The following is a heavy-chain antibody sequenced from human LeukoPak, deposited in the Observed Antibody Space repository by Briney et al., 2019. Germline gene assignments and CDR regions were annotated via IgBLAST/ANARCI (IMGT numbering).Heavy chain of an antibody. CDR2: INPNSGGT. CDR3: ARGRATNWFDP. D-gene: IGHD5-24*01. Sequence: SVTVSRKASGYTFTGYYMHWVRQAPGQGLEWMGWINPNSGGTNYAQRFQGRVTMTRDTSITTAYMELSRLRSDDTAVYYCARGRATNWFDPWGQASLVSVSS. J-gene: IGHJ5*01. V-gene: IGHV1-2*02. CDR1: GYTFTGYY.